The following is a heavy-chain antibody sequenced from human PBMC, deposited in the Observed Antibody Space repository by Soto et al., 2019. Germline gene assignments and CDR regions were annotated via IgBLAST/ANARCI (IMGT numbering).Heavy chain of an antibody. Sequence: ASVKVSCKASGGTFSSYTISWVRQAPGQGLEWMGRIIPILGIANYAQKFQGRVTITADKSTSTAYMELSSLRSEDTAVYYCARGWAPRAFPYYYYMDVWGKGTTVTVSS. J-gene: IGHJ6*03. CDR3: ARGWAPRAFPYYYYMDV. CDR1: GGTFSSYT. D-gene: IGHD6-19*01. CDR2: IIPILGIA. V-gene: IGHV1-69*02.